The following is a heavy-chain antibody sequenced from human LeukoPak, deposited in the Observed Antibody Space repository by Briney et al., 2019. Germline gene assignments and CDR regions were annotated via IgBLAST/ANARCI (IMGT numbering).Heavy chain of an antibody. D-gene: IGHD3-3*01. CDR2: INHSGST. J-gene: IGHJ6*03. Sequence: SETLSLTCAVYGGSFSGYYWSWIRQPPGKGLEWNGEINHSGSTNYNPSLKSRVTISVDTSKNQFSLKLSSVTAADTAVYYCARPSGDFWSGYHYYMDVWGKGTTVTVSS. CDR1: GGSFSGYY. CDR3: ARPSGDFWSGYHYYMDV. V-gene: IGHV4-34*01.